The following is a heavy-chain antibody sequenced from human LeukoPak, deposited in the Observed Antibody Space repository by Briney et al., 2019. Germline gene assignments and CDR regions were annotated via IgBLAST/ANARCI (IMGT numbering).Heavy chain of an antibody. V-gene: IGHV4-30-4*08. J-gene: IGHJ5*02. Sequence: SQTLSLTCTVSGGSISSGDYYWRWIRQPPGKGLERIGYIYYSGNTFHYNPSLKSRVNISVDTSKNQFSLRLSSVTAVDTAVYYCASTNCSSAGCYGANWFDPWGQGTLVTVSS. CDR1: GGSISSGDYY. D-gene: IGHD2-2*01. CDR2: IYYSGNT. CDR3: ASTNCSSAGCYGANWFDP.